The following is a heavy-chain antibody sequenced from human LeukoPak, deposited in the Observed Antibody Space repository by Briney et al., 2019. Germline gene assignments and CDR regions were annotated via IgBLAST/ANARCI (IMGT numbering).Heavy chain of an antibody. CDR1: GGTFSSYA. J-gene: IGHJ4*02. CDR2: IIPIFGTA. D-gene: IGHD4-17*01. V-gene: IGHV1-69*05. Sequence: SVKVSCKDSGGTFSSYAISWVRQAPGQGLEWMGRIIPIFGTANYAQKFQGRVTITTDESTSTAYMELSSPRSEDTAVYYCATSRTSYGVGFDYWGQGTLVTVSS. CDR3: ATSRTSYGVGFDY.